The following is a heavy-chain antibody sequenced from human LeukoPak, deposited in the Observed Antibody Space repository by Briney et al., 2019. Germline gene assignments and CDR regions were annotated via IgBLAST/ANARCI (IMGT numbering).Heavy chain of an antibody. J-gene: IGHJ6*04. D-gene: IGHD2-2*01. CDR1: GFTFSSYE. Sequence: PGGSLRLSCAASGFTFSSYEMNWVRQAPGKGLEWVSYISSSSSTIYYADSVKGRFTISRDNAKNSLYLQMNSLRAEDTAVYYCASETLVPAAKTTYYYYGMDVWGKGTTVTVSS. V-gene: IGHV3-48*03. CDR3: ASETLVPAAKTTYYYYGMDV. CDR2: ISSSSSTI.